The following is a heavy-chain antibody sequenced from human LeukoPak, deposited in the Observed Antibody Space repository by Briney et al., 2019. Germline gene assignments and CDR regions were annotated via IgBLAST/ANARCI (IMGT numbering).Heavy chain of an antibody. D-gene: IGHD6-6*01. V-gene: IGHV4-34*01. CDR2: INHSGST. J-gene: IGHJ5*02. Sequence: SETLSLTCAVYGGSFSGYYWSWIRQPPGKGLEWIGEINHSGSTNYNPSLKSRVTISVDTSKNQSSLKLSSVTAADTAVYYCARRSSDNWFDPWGQGTLVTVSS. CDR1: GGSFSGYY. CDR3: ARRSSDNWFDP.